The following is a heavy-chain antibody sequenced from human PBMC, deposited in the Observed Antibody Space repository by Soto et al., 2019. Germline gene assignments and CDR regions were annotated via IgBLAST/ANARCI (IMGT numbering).Heavy chain of an antibody. CDR1: GFTFSTYG. CDR3: ARGWYCGGDCYEWYFDL. J-gene: IGHJ2*01. Sequence: QVQLVESGGGVVQPGRSLRLSCAASGFTFSTYGMHWVRQAPGKGLEWVAVIWYDGSNKYYADSVKGRFSISRDNSKNTLSLQRNSLRAEDTAVYYCARGWYCGGDCYEWYFDLWGRGTLVTVSS. CDR2: IWYDGSNK. D-gene: IGHD2-21*02. V-gene: IGHV3-33*01.